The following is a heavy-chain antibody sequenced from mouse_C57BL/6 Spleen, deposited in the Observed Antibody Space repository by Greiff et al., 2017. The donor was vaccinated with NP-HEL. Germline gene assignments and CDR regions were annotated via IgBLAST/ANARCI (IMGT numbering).Heavy chain of an antibody. CDR1: GFNIKDYY. J-gene: IGHJ4*01. D-gene: IGHD3-2*02. CDR3: ASPSSGYEDAMDY. Sequence: VHVKQSGAELVKPGASVKLSCTASGFNIKDYYMHWVKQRTEQGLEWIGRIDPEDGETKYAPKFQGKATITADTSSNTAYLQLSSLTSEDTAVYYCASPSSGYEDAMDYWGQGTSVTVSS. V-gene: IGHV14-2*01. CDR2: IDPEDGET.